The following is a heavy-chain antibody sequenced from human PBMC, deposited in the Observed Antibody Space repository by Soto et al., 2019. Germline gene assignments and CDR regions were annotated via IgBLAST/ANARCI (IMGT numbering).Heavy chain of an antibody. CDR2: IYHSGST. Sequence: TSETLSLTCAVSGGSIISSNWWSWVRQPPGKGLEWIGEIYHSGSTNYNPSLKSRVTISVDTSKNQFSLKLSSVTAADTAVYYCARWPNWFDPWGQGTLVTVSS. J-gene: IGHJ5*02. CDR1: GGSIISSNW. CDR3: ARWPNWFDP. V-gene: IGHV4-4*02.